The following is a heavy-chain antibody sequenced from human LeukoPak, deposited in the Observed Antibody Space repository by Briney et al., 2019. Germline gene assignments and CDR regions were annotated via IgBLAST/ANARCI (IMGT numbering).Heavy chain of an antibody. CDR2: IYYSVST. D-gene: IGHD3-16*02. J-gene: IGHJ4*02. CDR3: ARAYYDYVWGSYRDTLYYFDY. Sequence: SETLSLTCTVSGGSISSYYWSWIRQPPGKGLEWIGYIYYSVSTNYNPSPKSRVTISVDTSKNQFSLKLSSVTAADTAVYYCARAYYDYVWGSYRDTLYYFDYWGQGTLVTVSS. CDR1: GGSISSYY. V-gene: IGHV4-59*01.